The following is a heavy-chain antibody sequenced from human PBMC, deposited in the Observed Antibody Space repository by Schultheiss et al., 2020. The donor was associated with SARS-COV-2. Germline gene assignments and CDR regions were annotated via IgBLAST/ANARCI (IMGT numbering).Heavy chain of an antibody. J-gene: IGHJ3*02. CDR3: ARCGDNWNDVRAFDI. D-gene: IGHD1-1*01. V-gene: IGHV4-59*01. CDR1: GGSISSYY. Sequence: SQTLSLTCTVSGGSISSYYWSWIRQPAGKGLEWIGYIYYSGSTYYNPSLKSRVTISVDTSKNQFSLKLSTVTAADTAVYYCARCGDNWNDVRAFDIWGQGTMVTVSS. CDR2: IYYSGST.